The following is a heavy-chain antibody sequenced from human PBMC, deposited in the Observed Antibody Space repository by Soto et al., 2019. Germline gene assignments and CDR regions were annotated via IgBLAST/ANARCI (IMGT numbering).Heavy chain of an antibody. CDR1: VCTVRSYA. CDR2: ISGSGGST. J-gene: IGHJ6*02. V-gene: IGHV3-23*01. D-gene: IGHD5-18*01. CDR3: AKGQLWPTDYYYGMDV. Sequence: GGSLRLSCAASVCTVRSYAMSWVRQAPGKGLELVSAISGSGGSTYYADSLKGRFTISRDNSKNTLYLQMNSLRAEDTAVYYCAKGQLWPTDYYYGMDVWGQGTTVTVSS.